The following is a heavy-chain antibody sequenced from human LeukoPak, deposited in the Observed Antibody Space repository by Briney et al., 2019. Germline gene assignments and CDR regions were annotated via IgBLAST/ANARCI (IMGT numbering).Heavy chain of an antibody. CDR2: ISSSRSYI. D-gene: IGHD6-19*01. J-gene: IGHJ4*02. CDR1: GFTFSSYS. CDR3: ARRGAVAGTFDY. V-gene: IGHV3-21*01. Sequence: GGSLRLSCAASGFTFSSYSMNWVHQAPGKGLEWVSFISSSRSYIYYADSVKGRFTISRDNAKNTLYLQMNSLRAEDTAVYYCARRGAVAGTFDYWGQGTLVTVSS.